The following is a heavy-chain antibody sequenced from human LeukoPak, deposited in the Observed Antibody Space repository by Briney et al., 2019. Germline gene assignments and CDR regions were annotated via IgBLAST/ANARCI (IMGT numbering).Heavy chain of an antibody. Sequence: PGGSLRLSCAASGFTFSSCEMNWVRQAPGKGLEWVSSISSSSSYIYYADSVKGRFTISRDNAKNSLYLQMNSLRAEDTAVYYCARDQGYYYMDVWGKGTTVTVSS. CDR3: ARDQGYYYMDV. V-gene: IGHV3-21*01. CDR2: ISSSSSYI. J-gene: IGHJ6*03. CDR1: GFTFSSCE.